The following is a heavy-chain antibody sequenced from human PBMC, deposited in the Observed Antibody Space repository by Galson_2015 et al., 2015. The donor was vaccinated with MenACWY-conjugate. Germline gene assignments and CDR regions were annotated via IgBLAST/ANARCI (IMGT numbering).Heavy chain of an antibody. CDR1: GYTFTSYN. V-gene: IGHV1-46*01. Sequence: SVKVSCKASGYTFTSYNMHWVRQAPGQGLEWMGLINPGGGTTNYAQKLQGRVSLTRDTSTSTVYMELISLRSDDTAVYYCARRGGDYWGQGTLVTVSS. D-gene: IGHD3-16*01. CDR3: ARRGGDY. J-gene: IGHJ4*02. CDR2: INPGGGTT.